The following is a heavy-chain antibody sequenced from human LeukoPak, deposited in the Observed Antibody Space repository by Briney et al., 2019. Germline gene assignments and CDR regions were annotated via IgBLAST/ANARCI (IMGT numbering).Heavy chain of an antibody. Sequence: HPGGSLRLSCTASGFPFIEYSMNWVRQAPGKGLEWISYIGIDSGNTKYAGSVRGRFTISADKAKNSLYLQMNSLRVEDTAVYYCARDHNYAFDNWGQGTLVSVAS. J-gene: IGHJ4*02. D-gene: IGHD1-1*01. V-gene: IGHV3-48*01. CDR3: ARDHNYAFDN. CDR1: GFPFIEYS. CDR2: IGIDSGNT.